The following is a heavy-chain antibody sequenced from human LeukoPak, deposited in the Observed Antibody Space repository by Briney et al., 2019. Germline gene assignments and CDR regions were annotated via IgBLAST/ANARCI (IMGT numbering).Heavy chain of an antibody. CDR3: ARGYCSSTSCQRRWFDP. V-gene: IGHV3-23*01. CDR1: GFTFSSYA. CDR2: ISGSGSST. J-gene: IGHJ5*02. Sequence: PGGSLRLSCAASGFTFSSYAMSWVRQAPGKGLEWISAISGSGSSTYYADSVKGRFTISRDNSKNTLYLQMTSLRAEDTAVYYCARGYCSSTSCQRRWFDPWGQGTLVTVSS. D-gene: IGHD2-2*01.